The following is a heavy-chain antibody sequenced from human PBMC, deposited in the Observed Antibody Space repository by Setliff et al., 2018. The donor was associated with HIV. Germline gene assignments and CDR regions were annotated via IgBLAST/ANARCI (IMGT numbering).Heavy chain of an antibody. CDR1: GFTVSTYY. Sequence: LRLSCAASGFTVSTYYMSWVRQAPGKGLEWVSSISWRSTYIYYSDSVKGRFTISRDDATNSLFLQVNSLRDEDTAVYYCSRSQGIGNYYMDDWGTGTTVTVSS. CDR2: ISWRSTYI. J-gene: IGHJ6*03. CDR3: SRSQGIGNYYMDD. V-gene: IGHV3-21*06. D-gene: IGHD3-10*01.